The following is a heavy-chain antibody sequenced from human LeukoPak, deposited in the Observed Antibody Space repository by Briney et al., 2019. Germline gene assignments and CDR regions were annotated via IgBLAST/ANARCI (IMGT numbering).Heavy chain of an antibody. J-gene: IGHJ4*02. CDR1: GGSFSGYY. CDR2: INHSGST. D-gene: IGHD3-10*01. V-gene: IGHV4-34*01. Sequence: PSETLSLTCAVYGGSFSGYYWSWIRQPPGKGLEWIGEINHSGSTNYNPSLKSRVTISVDTSKNQFSLKLSSVTAADTAVYYCARGYGTPGYWGQGNPGHRLL. CDR3: ARGYGTPGY.